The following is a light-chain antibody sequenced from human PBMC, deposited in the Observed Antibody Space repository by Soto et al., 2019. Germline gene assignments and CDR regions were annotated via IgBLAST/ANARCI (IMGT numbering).Light chain of an antibody. CDR2: SDI. CDR3: AAWDDSLSGVV. CDR1: SSNIGSNY. Sequence: QSVLTQPPSASGTLGQRVTISCSGSSSNIGSNYVYWYQQLPGTAPKLLIYSDIQRPAGVPDRISGSKSGTSASLAISGLRSDDEADYYCAAWDDSLSGVVFGGGTKLTVL. J-gene: IGLJ2*01. V-gene: IGLV1-47*01.